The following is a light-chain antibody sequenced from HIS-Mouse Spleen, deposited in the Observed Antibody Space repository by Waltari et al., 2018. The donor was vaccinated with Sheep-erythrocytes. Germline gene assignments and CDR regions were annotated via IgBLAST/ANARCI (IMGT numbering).Light chain of an antibody. Sequence: QSALTQPASVSGSPGQSITISCTGTSSDVGSYNLFSCYQPHPGKAPQLMIYEGSKRPSGVSNRFSGSKSGNTASLTISGLQAEDEADYYCCSYAGSSTPWVFGGGTKLTVL. V-gene: IGLV2-23*01. CDR1: SSDVGSYNL. J-gene: IGLJ3*02. CDR3: CSYAGSSTPWV. CDR2: EGS.